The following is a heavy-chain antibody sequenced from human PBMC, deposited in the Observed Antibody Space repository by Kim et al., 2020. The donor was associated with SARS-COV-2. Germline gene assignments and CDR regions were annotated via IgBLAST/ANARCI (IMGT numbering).Heavy chain of an antibody. J-gene: IGHJ3*02. CDR1: GFTLTKYG. V-gene: IGHV3-30*03. Sequence: GGSLRLSCEASGFTLTKYGIHWVRQAPGTGLEWVAFMSYDGSVKYYGETVKGRFTISRDTSKNTLFLQMDSLRAEDTAVYYCTRGPVSGNDAFGIWGHGPLVPVPS. D-gene: IGHD6-19*01. CDR2: MSYDGSVK. CDR3: TRGPVSGNDAFGI.